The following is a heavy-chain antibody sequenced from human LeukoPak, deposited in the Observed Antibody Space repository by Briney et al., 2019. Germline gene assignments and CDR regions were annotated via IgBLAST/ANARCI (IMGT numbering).Heavy chain of an antibody. CDR3: ARKPITGTTASLSWFDP. J-gene: IGHJ5*02. CDR1: GGSFSGYY. Sequence: SETLSLTCAVYGGSFSGYYWSWLRQPPGKGPEWIGEINHSGSTNYNPSLKSRVTISVDTSKNQFSLKLSSVTAADTAVYYCARKPITGTTASLSWFDPWGQGTLVTVSS. D-gene: IGHD1-20*01. V-gene: IGHV4-34*01. CDR2: INHSGST.